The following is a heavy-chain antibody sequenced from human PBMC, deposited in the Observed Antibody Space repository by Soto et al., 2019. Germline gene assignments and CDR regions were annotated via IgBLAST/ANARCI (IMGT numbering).Heavy chain of an antibody. CDR3: ARGGYYYDSSGPFDY. CDR2: ISYDGSNK. J-gene: IGHJ4*02. V-gene: IGHV3-30-3*01. Sequence: GGSLRLSCAASGFTFSSYAMHWVRQAPGKGLEWVAVISYDGSNKYYADSVKGRFTISRDNSKNTLYLQMNSLRAEDTAVYYCARGGYYYDSSGPFDYWGQGTLVTVSS. D-gene: IGHD3-22*01. CDR1: GFTFSSYA.